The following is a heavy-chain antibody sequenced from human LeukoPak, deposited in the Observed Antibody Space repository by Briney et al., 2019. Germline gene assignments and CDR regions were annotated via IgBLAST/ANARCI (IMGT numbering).Heavy chain of an antibody. Sequence: ASVKVSCKASGYTFTGYYMHWVRQAPGQGLEWMGWINPDSGGTNYAQKFQGRVTMTRDTSISTAYMELSRLRSDDTAVYYCARNFYVSSGWYTYWGQGTLVTVSS. V-gene: IGHV1-2*02. D-gene: IGHD6-19*01. J-gene: IGHJ4*02. CDR2: INPDSGGT. CDR3: ARNFYVSSGWYTY. CDR1: GYTFTGYY.